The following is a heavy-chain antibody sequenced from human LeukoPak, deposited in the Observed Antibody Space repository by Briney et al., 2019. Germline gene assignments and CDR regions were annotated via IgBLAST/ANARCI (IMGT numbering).Heavy chain of an antibody. Sequence: SETLSLTCSVYGGSFIGYYWSWIGQRPGKGLEWIGELDHSGSTNYNQSLKSRPTISVDTSNNQFSLQRSSVTAATTPVYCSARVYGYCSGGSCYPRNYYFDSWGQGNLVTVSS. V-gene: IGHV4-34*01. CDR2: LDHSGST. D-gene: IGHD2-15*01. CDR3: ARVYGYCSGGSCYPRNYYFDS. J-gene: IGHJ4*02. CDR1: GGSFIGYY.